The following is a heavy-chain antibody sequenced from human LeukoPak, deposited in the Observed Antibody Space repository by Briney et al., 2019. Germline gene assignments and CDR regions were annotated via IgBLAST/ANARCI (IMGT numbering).Heavy chain of an antibody. CDR1: GGSISSGSYY. Sequence: SETLSLTCTVSGGSISSGSYYWSWIRQPPGKGLEWIGYIYYSGSTNYNPSLKSRVTISVDTSKNQFSLKLSSVTAADTAVYYCARDSRGPRPDYWGQGTLVTVSS. CDR3: ARDSRGPRPDY. J-gene: IGHJ4*02. CDR2: IYYSGST. V-gene: IGHV4-61*01.